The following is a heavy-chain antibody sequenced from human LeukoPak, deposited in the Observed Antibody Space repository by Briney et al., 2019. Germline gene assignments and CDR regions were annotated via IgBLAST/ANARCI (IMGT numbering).Heavy chain of an antibody. J-gene: IGHJ6*03. CDR3: ARLTDWNYRYYYIDV. D-gene: IGHD1-7*01. Sequence: SETLSLTCAVYNGSFSDCYWSWIRQPPGKGLEWIGEINHGGSTNFNPSLKSRVTISVDTSKNQFSLKLSSVTAADTAVYYCARLTDWNYRYYYIDVWGKGTTVTVSS. CDR1: NGSFSDCY. CDR2: INHGGST. V-gene: IGHV4-34*01.